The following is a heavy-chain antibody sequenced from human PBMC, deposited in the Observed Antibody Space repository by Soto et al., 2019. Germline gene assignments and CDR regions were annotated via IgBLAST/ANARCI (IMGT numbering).Heavy chain of an antibody. CDR3: AHSRLNIVGANYGY. V-gene: IGHV2-5*02. CDR2: IYLDDDK. D-gene: IGHD1-26*01. Sequence: QITLKESGPTLVKPTQTLTLTCTFSGFSLSTSGVGVGWIRQPPGKALEWLALIYLDDDKRYSPSLKSRLTTPKDTSKNQVVLTMTNMEPVDTATYYCAHSRLNIVGANYGYWGQGTLVTVSS. J-gene: IGHJ4*02. CDR1: GFSLSTSGVG.